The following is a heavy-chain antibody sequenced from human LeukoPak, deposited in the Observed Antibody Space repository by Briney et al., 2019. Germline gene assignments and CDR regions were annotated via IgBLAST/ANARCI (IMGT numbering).Heavy chain of an antibody. V-gene: IGHV3-23*01. CDR2: ISGSGGST. Sequence: PGGSLRLSCAASGFTFSSYGMSWVRQAPGKGLEWVAAISGSGGSTYYADSVKGRFTISRDNSKNTLYLQMNSLRAEDTAVYYCARRRWDGYNYQYYYMDVWGKGTTVTISS. CDR1: GFTFSSYG. CDR3: ARRRWDGYNYQYYYMDV. D-gene: IGHD5-24*01. J-gene: IGHJ6*03.